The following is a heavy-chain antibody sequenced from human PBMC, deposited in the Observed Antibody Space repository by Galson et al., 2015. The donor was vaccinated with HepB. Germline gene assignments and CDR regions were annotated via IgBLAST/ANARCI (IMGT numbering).Heavy chain of an antibody. D-gene: IGHD1-7*01. CDR1: GYTFTSYA. Sequence: SVKVSCKASGYTFTSYAMHWVRQAPGQRLEWMGWINAGNGNTKYSQKFQGRVTITRDTSAGTAYMELSSLRSEDTAVYYCARDGITGTTSPYYYYYMDVWGKGTTVTVSS. CDR3: ARDGITGTTSPYYYYYMDV. J-gene: IGHJ6*03. V-gene: IGHV1-3*01. CDR2: INAGNGNT.